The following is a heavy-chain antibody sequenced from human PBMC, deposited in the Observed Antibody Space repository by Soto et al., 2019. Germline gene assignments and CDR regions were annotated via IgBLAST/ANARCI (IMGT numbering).Heavy chain of an antibody. CDR3: ARDAVAATRLYYYYYMDV. CDR2: IYSGGST. J-gene: IGHJ6*03. Sequence: GGSLRLSCAASGFTVSSNYMSWVRQAPGKGLEWVSVIYSGGSTYYADSVKGRFTISRDNSKNTLYLQMKSLGVEHTAVYYGARDAVAATRLYYYYYMDVWGKGPRSPSP. D-gene: IGHD2-15*01. CDR1: GFTVSSNY. V-gene: IGHV3-66*01.